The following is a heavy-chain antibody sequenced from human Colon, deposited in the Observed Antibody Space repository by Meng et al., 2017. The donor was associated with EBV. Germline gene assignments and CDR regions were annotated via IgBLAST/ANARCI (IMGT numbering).Heavy chain of an antibody. V-gene: IGHV4-4*02. CDR3: ARGNAYNAPSFDY. J-gene: IGHJ4*02. CDR1: GASISSNNW. CDR2: IYHGGNT. Sequence: QVQLKESGPGRVGPSGTLSLTCAVSGASISSNNWWGWVRQPPGKGLEWIGEIYHGGNTNYNPSLKSRVTISVDRSNDQFSLSLSSVTAADTAVYYCARGNAYNAPSFDYWGQGTLVTVSS. D-gene: IGHD5-24*01.